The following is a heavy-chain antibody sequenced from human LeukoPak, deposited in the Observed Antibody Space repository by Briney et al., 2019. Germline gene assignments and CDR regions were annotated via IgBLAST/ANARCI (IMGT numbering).Heavy chain of an antibody. CDR3: ARYDFWSGSRPFDY. D-gene: IGHD3-3*01. CDR2: IYYSGST. CDR1: GGSISSGGYY. V-gene: IGHV4-31*03. J-gene: IGHJ4*02. Sequence: SQTLSLTCTVSGGSISSGGYYWSWIRQHPGKGLEWIGYIYYSGSTYYNPSLKSRVTISVDTSKNQFSLKQSSVTAADTAVYYCARYDFWSGSRPFDYWGQGTLVTVSS.